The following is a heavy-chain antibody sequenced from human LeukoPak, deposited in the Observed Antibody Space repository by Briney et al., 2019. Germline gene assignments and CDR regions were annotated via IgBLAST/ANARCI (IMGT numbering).Heavy chain of an antibody. J-gene: IGHJ6*04. D-gene: IGHD3-10*01. CDR3: ARDGWFGEVGV. Sequence: SQTLSLTCTVSGGSISSGSYYWTWIRQPAGKGLEWIGRIYTSGSTNYNPSLKSRVTISVDTSKNQFSLKLSSVTAADTAVYYCARDGWFGEVGVWGKGTTVTVSS. CDR2: IYTSGST. CDR1: GGSISSGSYY. V-gene: IGHV4-61*02.